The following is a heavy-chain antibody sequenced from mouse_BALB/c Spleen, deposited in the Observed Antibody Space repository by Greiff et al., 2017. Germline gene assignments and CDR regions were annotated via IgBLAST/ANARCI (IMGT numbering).Heavy chain of an antibody. V-gene: IGHV2-2*02. CDR1: GFSLTSYG. CDR3: ARNGTVYWYFDV. CDR2: IWSGGST. D-gene: IGHD4-1*01. Sequence: VKLMESGPGLVQPSQSLSITCTVSGFSLTSYGVHWVRQSPGKGLEWLGVIWSGGSTDYNAAFISRLSISKDNSKSQVFFKMNSLQANDTAIYYCARNGTVYWYFDVWGAGTTVTVSS. J-gene: IGHJ1*01.